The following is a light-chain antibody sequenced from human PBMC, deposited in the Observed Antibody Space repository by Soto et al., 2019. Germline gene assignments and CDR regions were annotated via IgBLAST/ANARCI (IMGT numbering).Light chain of an antibody. Sequence: GDRDTITCRARESISTWLAWYQQKPGKAPKLLIYGASSLESGVPPRFSGDGSGTEFTLTISSLQRDDFGIYYCQQYSRLWSFGQGTKVDIK. CDR1: ESISTW. J-gene: IGKJ1*01. V-gene: IGKV1-5*03. CDR3: QQYSRLWS. CDR2: GAS.